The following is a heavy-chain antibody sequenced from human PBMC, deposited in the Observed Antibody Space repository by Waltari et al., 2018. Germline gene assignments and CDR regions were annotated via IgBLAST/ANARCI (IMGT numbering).Heavy chain of an antibody. Sequence: QVQLQESGPGLVNPSGTLSLTCAVSGDSMSSSSWWNWVRQPPGKGLEWIGHIHRIGRTNYNPSLGGRVTMSIDTSNSPFSLKVTSATAADTAVYYCARDRGRGLYLDSWGQGTLVTVSP. D-gene: IGHD2-15*01. CDR3: ARDRGRGLYLDS. V-gene: IGHV4-4*02. CDR1: GDSMSSSSW. J-gene: IGHJ4*02. CDR2: IHRIGRT.